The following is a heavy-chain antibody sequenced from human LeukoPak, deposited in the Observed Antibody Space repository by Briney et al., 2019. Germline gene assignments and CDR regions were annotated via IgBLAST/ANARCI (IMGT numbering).Heavy chain of an antibody. CDR1: GFTFSSYA. D-gene: IGHD1-14*01. CDR2: ISYDGSNK. V-gene: IGHV3-30*04. CDR3: ARDLNLPDAFDI. J-gene: IGHJ3*02. Sequence: GGSLRLSCAASGFTFSSYAMHWVRQAPGKGLEWVAVISYDGSNKYYADSVKGRFTISRDNSKNTLYLQMNSLRAEDTAVYYCARDLNLPDAFDIWGHGTMVTVSS.